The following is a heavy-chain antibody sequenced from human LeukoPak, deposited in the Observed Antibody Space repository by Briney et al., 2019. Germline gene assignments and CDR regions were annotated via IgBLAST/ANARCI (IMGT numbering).Heavy chain of an antibody. J-gene: IGHJ4*02. V-gene: IGHV4-61*02. Sequence: PSETLSLTCTVSGDSISSGSYYWSWIRQPAGKGLEWVGRISTSGNSNCNPSLQSRVTISVDTSKNQFSLKLNSVTAADTAVYYCARGPKTSFDYWGQGTLVTVSS. CDR2: ISTSGNS. CDR3: ARGPKTSFDY. CDR1: GDSISSGSYY.